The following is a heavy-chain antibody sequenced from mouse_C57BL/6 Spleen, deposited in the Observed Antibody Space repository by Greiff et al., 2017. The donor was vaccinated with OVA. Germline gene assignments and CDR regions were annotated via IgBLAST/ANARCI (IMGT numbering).Heavy chain of an antibody. J-gene: IGHJ3*01. D-gene: IGHD1-1*01. Sequence: EVQVVESGPGLVKPSQSLSLTCSVTGYSITSGYYWNWIRQFPGNKLEWMGYISYDGSNNYNPSLKNRISITRDTSKNQFFLKLNSVTTEDTATYYCARDDYGSFAYWGQGTLVTVSA. CDR1: GYSITSGYY. V-gene: IGHV3-6*01. CDR3: ARDDYGSFAY. CDR2: ISYDGSN.